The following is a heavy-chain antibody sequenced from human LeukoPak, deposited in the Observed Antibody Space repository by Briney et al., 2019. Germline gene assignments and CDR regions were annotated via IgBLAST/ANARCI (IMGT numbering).Heavy chain of an antibody. Sequence: SETLSLTCSVSGYSISSDYYWGWIRQPPGKGLEWIGSIYHSGNTYYNPSLKSRITISVDTSKSRFSLSLGSVTAADTAIYYSARDRATTTEGFDYWGQGTLVTVSS. J-gene: IGHJ4*02. CDR2: IYHSGNT. V-gene: IGHV4-38-2*02. CDR1: GYSISSDYY. CDR3: ARDRATTTEGFDY. D-gene: IGHD1-26*01.